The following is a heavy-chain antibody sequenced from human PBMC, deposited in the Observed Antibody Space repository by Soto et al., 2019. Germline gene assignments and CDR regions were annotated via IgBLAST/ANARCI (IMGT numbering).Heavy chain of an antibody. CDR1: DVSFSGYY. V-gene: IGHV4-34*01. J-gene: IGHJ6*02. CDR3: ARGRRRLRFLEWSNNNGMEV. CDR2: INHSGST. Sequence: PSETLSLTCAFYDVSFSGYYWSCIRQPPGKGLEWIGEINHSGSTNYNPSLKSRVTISVDTSKNQFSLKLSSVTAADTAVYYCARGRRRLRFLEWSNNNGMEVWGQGTTVIVSS. D-gene: IGHD3-3*01.